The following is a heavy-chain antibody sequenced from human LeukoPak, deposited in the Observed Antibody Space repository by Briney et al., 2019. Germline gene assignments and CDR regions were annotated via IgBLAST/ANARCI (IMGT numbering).Heavy chain of an antibody. V-gene: IGHV4-59*12. CDR1: GGSISSYY. CDR2: IFYSGST. CDR3: ARGRYYYDSSGYSGDFDY. J-gene: IGHJ4*02. Sequence: SETLSLTCTVSGGSISSYYWSWIRQPPGKGLEWIGYIFYSGSTNYNSSLKSRVTMSVDTSKNQFSLKLSSVTAADTAVYYCARGRYYYDSSGYSGDFDYWGQGTLVTVSS. D-gene: IGHD3-22*01.